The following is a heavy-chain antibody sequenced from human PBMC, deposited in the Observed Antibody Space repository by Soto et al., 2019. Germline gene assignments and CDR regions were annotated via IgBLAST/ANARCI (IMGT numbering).Heavy chain of an antibody. CDR2: IYHSGTT. D-gene: IGHD2-15*01. CDR3: ARHVAVPRTRGFDY. V-gene: IGHV4-4*02. CDR1: GASISDNR. J-gene: IGHJ4*02. Sequence: PSETLSLTCAVSGASISDNRWSWVRQPPGKGLEWIGEIYHSGTTTYNPSLKSRVIISVDKSASQISLTLNSVTAADTAIYYCARHVAVPRTRGFDYWGQGTPVTVSS.